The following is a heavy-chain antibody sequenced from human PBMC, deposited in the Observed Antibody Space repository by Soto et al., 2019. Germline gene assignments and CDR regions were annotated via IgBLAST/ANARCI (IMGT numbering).Heavy chain of an antibody. CDR2: ISAYNGNT. Sequence: ASVKVSCKASGYTFTSYGISWVRQAPGQGLEWMGWISAYNGNTNYAQKLQGRVTMTTDTSTSTAYVELRSLRSDDTAVYYCARDFLTGSYSYWGQGTLVTVSS. V-gene: IGHV1-18*01. J-gene: IGHJ4*02. D-gene: IGHD1-26*01. CDR1: GYTFTSYG. CDR3: ARDFLTGSYSY.